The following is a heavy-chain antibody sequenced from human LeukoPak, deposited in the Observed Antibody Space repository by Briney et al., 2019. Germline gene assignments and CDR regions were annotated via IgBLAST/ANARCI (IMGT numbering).Heavy chain of an antibody. J-gene: IGHJ4*02. Sequence: GGSLRLSCAASGLTFSNYAMYWVRQAPGKGLEWVALISSNGKNKYYTDSVKGRFTISRDTPKNTLDLEMNSLRVDDTAVYYCAREIFRGVAPEYWGQGTLVTVST. V-gene: IGHV3-30*04. CDR1: GLTFSNYA. CDR3: AREIFRGVAPEY. D-gene: IGHD3-10*01. CDR2: ISSNGKNK.